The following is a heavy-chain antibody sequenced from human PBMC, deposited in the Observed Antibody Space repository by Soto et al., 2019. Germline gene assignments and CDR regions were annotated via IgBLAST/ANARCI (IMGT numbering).Heavy chain of an antibody. CDR1: GYRFSDYY. D-gene: IGHD5-12*01. V-gene: IGHV1-2*02. CDR3: ARESGGATATLDYYYFYMDV. CDR2: MNPNSGDT. J-gene: IGHJ6*03. Sequence: ASVKVSSKASGYRFSDYYLHWVRQAPGKGPEWMGWMNPNSGDTKYAQKFKGRVTMTRDTSVRTAFMELNWLKSDDTAVYYCARESGGATATLDYYYFYMDVWGIGTTVTVSS.